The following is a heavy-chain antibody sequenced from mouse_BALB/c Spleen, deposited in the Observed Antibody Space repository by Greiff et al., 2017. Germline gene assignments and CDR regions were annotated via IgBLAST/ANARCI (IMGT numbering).Heavy chain of an antibody. D-gene: IGHD1-1*01. CDR1: GYSITSDYA. CDR3: AREKNYYGSSYVGAMDY. CDR2: ISYSGST. V-gene: IGHV3-2*02. Sequence: EVQLKESGPGLVKPSQSLSLTCTVTGYSITSDYAWNWIRQFPGNKLEWMGYISYSGSTSYNPSLKSRISITRDTSKNQFFLQLNSVTTEDTATYYCAREKNYYGSSYVGAMDYWGQGTSVTVSS. J-gene: IGHJ4*01.